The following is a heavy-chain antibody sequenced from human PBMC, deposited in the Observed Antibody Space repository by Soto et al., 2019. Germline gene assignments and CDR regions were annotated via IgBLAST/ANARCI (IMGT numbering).Heavy chain of an antibody. D-gene: IGHD7-27*01. CDR3: ARETGDVWYFDY. J-gene: IGHJ4*02. CDR2: INHSGST. V-gene: IGHV4-34*01. Sequence: SETLSLTCAVYGGSFSGYYWSWIRQPPGKGLEWIGEINHSGSTNYNPSLKSRVTISVDTSKNQFPLKLSSVTAADTAVYYCARETGDVWYFDYWGQGTLVTVSS. CDR1: GGSFSGYY.